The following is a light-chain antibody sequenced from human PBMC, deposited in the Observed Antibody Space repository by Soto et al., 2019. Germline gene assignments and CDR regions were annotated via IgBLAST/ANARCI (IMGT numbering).Light chain of an antibody. CDR1: SSDVGTSNY. CDR3: SSTAGSDNPYV. V-gene: IGLV2-8*01. Sequence: QSVLTQPPSVSGSPGQSVTISCTGTSSDVGTSNYVSWYQQYPGKAPKVMIYEVTKRPSGVPDRFSGSKSGNKASLTVSGLQADDEAEYYCSSTAGSDNPYVFGTGTKLTVL. J-gene: IGLJ1*01. CDR2: EVT.